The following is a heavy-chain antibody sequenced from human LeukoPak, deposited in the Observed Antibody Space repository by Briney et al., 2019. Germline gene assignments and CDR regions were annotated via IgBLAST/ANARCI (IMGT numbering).Heavy chain of an antibody. CDR3: AKDFYGSGSGLLGY. V-gene: IGHV3-30*02. CDR2: IRYDGSNK. Sequence: GGSLRLPCAASEFTFSSYGMHWVRQAPGKGLEWVAFIRYDGSNKYYADSVKGRFTISRDNSKNTLYLQMNSLRAEDTAVYYCAKDFYGSGSGLLGYWGQGTLVTVSS. D-gene: IGHD3-10*01. CDR1: EFTFSSYG. J-gene: IGHJ4*02.